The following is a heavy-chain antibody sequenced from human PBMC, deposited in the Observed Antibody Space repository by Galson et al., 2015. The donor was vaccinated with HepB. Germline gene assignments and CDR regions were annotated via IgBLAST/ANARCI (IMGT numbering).Heavy chain of an antibody. Sequence: SVKVSCKASGYTFTGYYMHWVRQAPGQGLEWMGRINPNSGGTNYAQKFQGWVTMTRDTSISTAYMELSRLRSDDTAVYYCARVTGGSYYIDAFDIWGQGTMVTVSS. CDR2: INPNSGGT. J-gene: IGHJ3*02. CDR3: ARVTGGSYYIDAFDI. CDR1: GYTFTGYY. D-gene: IGHD3-10*01. V-gene: IGHV1-2*04.